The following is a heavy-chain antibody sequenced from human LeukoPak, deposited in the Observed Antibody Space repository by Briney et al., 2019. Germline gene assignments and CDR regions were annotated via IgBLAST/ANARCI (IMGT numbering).Heavy chain of an antibody. Sequence: PSETLSLTCTVSGGSISSSSYYWGWTRQPPGKGLEWIGSIYYSGSTYYNPSLKSRVTISVDTSKNQFSLKLSSVTAADTAVYYCARQPWDIVVVPAARPFDYWGQGTLVTVSS. CDR2: IYYSGST. V-gene: IGHV4-39*01. J-gene: IGHJ4*02. CDR1: GGSISSSSYY. D-gene: IGHD2-2*01. CDR3: ARQPWDIVVVPAARPFDY.